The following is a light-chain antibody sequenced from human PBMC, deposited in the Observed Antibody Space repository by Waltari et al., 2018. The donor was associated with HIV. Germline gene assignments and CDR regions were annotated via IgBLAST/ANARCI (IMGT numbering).Light chain of an antibody. Sequence: SALTQPASVSGSPGQAITVSCTGSSSDVGSYNLVSCYQQHPGKAPKLMIYEDDKRPSGVSNRFSGSKSGNTASLTISGLQAEDEADYYCCSYAGSTTWLFGGGTKLTVL. J-gene: IGLJ3*02. CDR2: EDD. V-gene: IGLV2-23*01. CDR1: SSDVGSYNL. CDR3: CSYAGSTTWL.